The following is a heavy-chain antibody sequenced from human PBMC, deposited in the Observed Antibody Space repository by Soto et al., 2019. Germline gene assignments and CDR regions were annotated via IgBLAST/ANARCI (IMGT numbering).Heavy chain of an antibody. Sequence: QVQLVQSGAEVKKPGASVKVSCKASGYTFTSYYMHWVRQAPGQGLEWTGIINPSGGSTSYAQKFQGRVTMTRDTSTSTVYMELSSLRSEDTAVYYCASVGDCSGGSCSRFDYWGQGTLVTVSS. V-gene: IGHV1-46*03. CDR3: ASVGDCSGGSCSRFDY. CDR1: GYTFTSYY. CDR2: INPSGGST. J-gene: IGHJ4*02. D-gene: IGHD2-15*01.